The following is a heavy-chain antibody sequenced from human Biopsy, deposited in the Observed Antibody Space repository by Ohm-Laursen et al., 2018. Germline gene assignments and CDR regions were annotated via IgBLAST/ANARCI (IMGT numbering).Heavy chain of an antibody. Sequence: SLRLSCAASGFTFSSYSMNWVRQAPGKGLEWVSSISSSSSYIYYADSVKGRFTISRDNAKNSLYLQMNSLTVEDTAVYYGARDGAGSYHDYWGQGTLVTVSS. D-gene: IGHD3-10*01. CDR3: ARDGAGSYHDY. CDR1: GFTFSSYS. J-gene: IGHJ4*02. CDR2: ISSSSSYI. V-gene: IGHV3-21*04.